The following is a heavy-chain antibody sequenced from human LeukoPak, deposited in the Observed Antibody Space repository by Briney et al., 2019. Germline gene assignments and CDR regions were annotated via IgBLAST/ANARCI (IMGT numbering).Heavy chain of an antibody. CDR2: ISSSGSYI. CDR1: GFTFSSYT. V-gene: IGHV3-21*06. CDR3: ARPGYSGYIIGYYFDY. Sequence: GGSLRLTCAAFGFTFSSYTMNWVRQAPGKGLEWVSSISSSGSYIYYADSLKGRFTISRDNAKNSLYLQMNSLRAEYTAVYYCARPGYSGYIIGYYFDYWGQGTLVTVSS. D-gene: IGHD5-12*01. J-gene: IGHJ4*02.